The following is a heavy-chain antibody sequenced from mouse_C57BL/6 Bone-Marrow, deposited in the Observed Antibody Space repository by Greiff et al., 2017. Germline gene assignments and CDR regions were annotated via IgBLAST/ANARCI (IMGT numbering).Heavy chain of an antibody. V-gene: IGHV1-55*01. CDR2: IYPGSGST. D-gene: IGHD2-4*01. CDR1: GYTFTSYW. Sequence: QVQLQQPGAELVKPGASVKMSCKASGYTFTSYWITWVKQRPGQGLEWIGDIYPGSGSTNYNEKFKSKATLTVDTSSSTAYMQLSSLTSEDSAVYYCARKGPYDYDGWYFDVWGTGTTVTVSS. J-gene: IGHJ1*03. CDR3: ARKGPYDYDGWYFDV.